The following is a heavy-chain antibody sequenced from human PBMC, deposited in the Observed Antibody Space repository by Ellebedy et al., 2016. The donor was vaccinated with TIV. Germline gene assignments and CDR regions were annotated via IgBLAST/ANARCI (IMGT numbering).Heavy chain of an antibody. CDR2: INPILGIA. D-gene: IGHD3-10*01. V-gene: IGHV1-69*04. CDR3: ARDSDGDTVIRGPLYGMDV. Sequence: ASVKVSCKASGGTFSSHAISWVRQAPGQGLEWMGRINPILGIANYAQKFQGRLTITADKSSSTAYMEVSSLKSEDTAVYYCARDSDGDTVIRGPLYGMDVWGQGTTVTVSS. J-gene: IGHJ6*02. CDR1: GGTFSSHA.